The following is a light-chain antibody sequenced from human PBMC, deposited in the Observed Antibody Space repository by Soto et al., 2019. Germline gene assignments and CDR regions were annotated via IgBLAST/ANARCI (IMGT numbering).Light chain of an antibody. Sequence: QSALTQPASVSGSPGQSITISCTGTSGDVGAYNYVSWYQQHPGKAPKLMIYEVSNRPSGVSNRFSGSKSVNTASLTISGLQAEDEADYYCTSYTRSSIYVFGTGTKVTVL. J-gene: IGLJ1*01. CDR2: EVS. CDR3: TSYTRSSIYV. V-gene: IGLV2-14*01. CDR1: SGDVGAYNY.